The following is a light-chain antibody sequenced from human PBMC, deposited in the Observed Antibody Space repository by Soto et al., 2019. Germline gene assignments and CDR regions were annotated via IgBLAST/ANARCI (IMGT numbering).Light chain of an antibody. CDR2: DVS. J-gene: IGKJ1*01. V-gene: IGKV1D-13*01. Sequence: AIQMTQSPSSLSASLGDRVTITCRASQGIRGDLGWYQQKPGKAPKVLIYDVSTLERGVPSRFSGSQFGSEFTLTISGLQPDDFATYYCQQYSNFATFGQGTRWIS. CDR3: QQYSNFAT. CDR1: QGIRGD.